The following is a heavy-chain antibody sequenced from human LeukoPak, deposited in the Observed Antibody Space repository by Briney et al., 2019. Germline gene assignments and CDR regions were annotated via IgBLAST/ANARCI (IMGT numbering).Heavy chain of an antibody. V-gene: IGHV4-34*01. CDR1: GGSFSGYY. J-gene: IGHJ4*02. CDR2: INHSGST. CDR3: ARDRGTAAAGPDFDY. D-gene: IGHD6-13*01. Sequence: SETLSLTCAVYGGSFSGYYWSWIRQPPGKELEWIGEINHSGSTNYNPSLKSRVTISVDTSKNQLSLKLSSVTAADTAVYYCARDRGTAAAGPDFDYWGQGTLVTVSS.